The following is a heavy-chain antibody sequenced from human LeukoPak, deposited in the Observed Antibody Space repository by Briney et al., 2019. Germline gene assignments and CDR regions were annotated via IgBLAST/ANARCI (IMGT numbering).Heavy chain of an antibody. CDR2: ISAYNGNT. J-gene: IGHJ4*02. Sequence: APVKVSCKASGYTFTSYGISWVRQAPGQGLEWMGWISAYNGNTNYAQKLQGRVTMTTDTSTSTAYMELRSLRSDDTAVYYCARDPYDFWSGYYRANYFDYWGQGTLVTVSS. V-gene: IGHV1-18*01. CDR3: ARDPYDFWSGYYRANYFDY. D-gene: IGHD3-3*01. CDR1: GYTFTSYG.